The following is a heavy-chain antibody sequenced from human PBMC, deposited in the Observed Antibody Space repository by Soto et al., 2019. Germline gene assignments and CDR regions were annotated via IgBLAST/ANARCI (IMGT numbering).Heavy chain of an antibody. V-gene: IGHV3-33*01. CDR3: ARFSGSFPGYLDL. CDR1: GVNFGSYG. CDR2: IWYDGSNK. J-gene: IGHJ2*01. Sequence: GGSLRLSCAAPGVNFGSYGMHWVRQAPGKGLEWVAVIWYDGSNKYYADSVKGRFTISRDNSKNTLYVQMNSLRVEDTAMYYCARFSGSFPGYLDLWGRGTPV. D-gene: IGHD1-26*01.